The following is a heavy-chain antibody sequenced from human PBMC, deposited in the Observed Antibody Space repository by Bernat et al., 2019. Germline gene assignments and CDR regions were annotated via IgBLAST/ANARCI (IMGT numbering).Heavy chain of an antibody. Sequence: QVQLVQSGAEVKKPGSSVKVSCKASGGTFSSYAISWVRQAPGQGLEWMGRIIPILGIANYAQKFQSRVPITADKSTSTAYMELSSLCSEVTAVYYCASPTDPYCSGSSCYSDYPLDYWGQGTLVTVSS. D-gene: IGHD2-15*01. CDR2: IIPILGIA. CDR3: ASPTDPYCSGSSCYSDYPLDY. V-gene: IGHV1-69*04. CDR1: GGTFSSYA. J-gene: IGHJ4*02.